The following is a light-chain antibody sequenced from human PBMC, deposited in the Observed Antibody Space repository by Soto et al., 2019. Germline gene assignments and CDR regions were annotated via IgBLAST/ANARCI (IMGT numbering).Light chain of an antibody. CDR3: QQYNNWPPIT. CDR1: QSVGSS. Sequence: ENVMSPSPATLSVFPGGRVSLLWRASQSVGSSLAWYQQKPGQAPRLLIYGASTRATGIPARFSGSGSGTDFTLAISSLQSEDFAVYYCQQYNNWPPITFGQGTRLEIK. V-gene: IGKV3-15*01. CDR2: GAS. J-gene: IGKJ5*01.